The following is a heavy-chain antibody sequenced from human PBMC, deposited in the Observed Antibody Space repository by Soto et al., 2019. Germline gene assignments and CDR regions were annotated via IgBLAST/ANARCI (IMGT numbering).Heavy chain of an antibody. CDR1: GGSFSGYY. CDR2: INHSGST. J-gene: IGHJ3*02. D-gene: IGHD3-10*01. CDR3: ARGPRLWFGAYDAFDI. V-gene: IGHV4-34*01. Sequence: PSETLSLTCAVYGGSFSGYYWSWIRQPPGKGLEWIGEINHSGSTNYNPSLKSRVTISVDTSKNQFSLKLSSVTAADTAVYYCARGPRLWFGAYDAFDIWGQGTMVTVSS.